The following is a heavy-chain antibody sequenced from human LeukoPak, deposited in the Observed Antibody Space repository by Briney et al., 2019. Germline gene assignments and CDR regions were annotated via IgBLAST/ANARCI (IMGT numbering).Heavy chain of an antibody. Sequence: GESLKISCKGSGYSFTSYWIGWVRRMPGKGLEWMGIIYPGDSDTRYSPSFQGQVTISADKSISTAYLQWSSLKASDTAMYYCARLALGGETAYYFDYWGQGTLVTVSS. D-gene: IGHD2-21*02. CDR2: IYPGDSDT. CDR1: GYSFTSYW. CDR3: ARLALGGETAYYFDY. V-gene: IGHV5-51*01. J-gene: IGHJ4*02.